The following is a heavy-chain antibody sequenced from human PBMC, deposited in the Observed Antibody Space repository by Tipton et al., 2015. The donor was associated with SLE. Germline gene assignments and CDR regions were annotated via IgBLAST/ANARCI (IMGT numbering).Heavy chain of an antibody. V-gene: IGHV4-39*07. D-gene: IGHD3-3*01. CDR2: IYYSGST. J-gene: IGHJ1*01. CDR1: GGSISSSSYY. Sequence: TLSLTCTVSGGSISSSSYYWVWIRQPPGKGLEWIGSIYYSGSTYYNPSLKSRVTISVDTSKNQFSLKLSSVTAADTAVYYCARGPDTIQGTFQHWGQGTLVTVSS. CDR3: ARGPDTIQGTFQH.